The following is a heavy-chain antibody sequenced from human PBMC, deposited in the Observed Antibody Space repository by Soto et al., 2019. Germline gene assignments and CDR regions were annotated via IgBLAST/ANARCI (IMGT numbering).Heavy chain of an antibody. CDR3: APTKYSSGWPLDY. V-gene: IGHV3-30-3*01. J-gene: IGHJ4*02. Sequence: GGSLRLSCAASGFTFSSYAMHWVRQAPGKGLEWVAVISYDGSNKYYADSVKGRFTISRDNSKNTLYLQMNSLRAEDTAVYYCAPTKYSSGWPLDYWGQGTLVTVSS. D-gene: IGHD6-19*01. CDR1: GFTFSSYA. CDR2: ISYDGSNK.